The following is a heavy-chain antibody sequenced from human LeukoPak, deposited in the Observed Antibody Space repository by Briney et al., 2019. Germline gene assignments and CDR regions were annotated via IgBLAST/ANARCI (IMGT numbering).Heavy chain of an antibody. CDR3: ARKVYHRFDY. V-gene: IGHV3-7*03. Sequence: GWSLRLCCAASGFTFSSYWMSWVRQAPGKGLEWVANIKQDGSEKYYVDSVKGRFTISRDNAKHSLYLQMNSLRADDTAVYYCARKVYHRFDYWGQGTLVTVSS. J-gene: IGHJ4*02. CDR1: GFTFSSYW. CDR2: IKQDGSEK. D-gene: IGHD2-2*01.